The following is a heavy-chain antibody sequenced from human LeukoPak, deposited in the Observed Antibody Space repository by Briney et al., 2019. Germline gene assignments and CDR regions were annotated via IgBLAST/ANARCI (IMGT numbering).Heavy chain of an antibody. Sequence: GGSLRLSCAASGFTFSGYIMNWVRQAPGKGLEWVSFIGTSGNTIYYADSVKGRFTVSRDNAKNALYLQVNSLTAEDTAVYYCARDQWLDYWGQGTLVTVSS. CDR3: ARDQWLDY. CDR1: GFTFSGYI. D-gene: IGHD5-24*01. V-gene: IGHV3-48*01. CDR2: IGTSGNTI. J-gene: IGHJ4*02.